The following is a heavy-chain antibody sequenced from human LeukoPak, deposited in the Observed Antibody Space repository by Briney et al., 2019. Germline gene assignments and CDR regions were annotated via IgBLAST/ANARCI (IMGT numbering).Heavy chain of an antibody. V-gene: IGHV3-30*02. CDR2: IRYDGSNK. Sequence: PGRSLRLSCAASGFTFSSYGMHWVRQAPGKGLEWVAFIRYDGSNKYYADSVKGRFTISRDNSKNTLYLQMNSLRAEDTAVYYCAKDQGSTVVIPDAFDIWGQGTMVTVSS. J-gene: IGHJ3*02. CDR3: AKDQGSTVVIPDAFDI. D-gene: IGHD4-23*01. CDR1: GFTFSSYG.